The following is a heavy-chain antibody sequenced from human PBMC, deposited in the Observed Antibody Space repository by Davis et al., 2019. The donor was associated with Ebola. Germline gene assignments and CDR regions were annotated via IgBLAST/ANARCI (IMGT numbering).Heavy chain of an antibody. J-gene: IGHJ3*02. CDR1: GYRFTRYY. CDR3: AREGGRYYDSSGYVFNI. Sequence: ASVHVSCMGSGYRFTRYYMHGVRQAPGQGLEWMGIINPITGGTSYAQNFQVRVNMTRDTSTSTVYMELSSLRSEDTAVYYCAREGGRYYDSSGYVFNIWGQGTMVKVSS. CDR2: INPITGGT. D-gene: IGHD3-22*01. V-gene: IGHV1-46*01.